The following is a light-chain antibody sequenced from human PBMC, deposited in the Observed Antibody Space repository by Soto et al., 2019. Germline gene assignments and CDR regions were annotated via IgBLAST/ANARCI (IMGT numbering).Light chain of an antibody. V-gene: IGKV1-5*01. Sequence: DLQMTQCPTTLSASVGDRVTFTCRASQIIRSRMAWFQQKPGKAPKLLIYDASSLESGCPHRFSGSGSETEFTLTISSLQTDDFSTYYCQQYHSYWTVGQGTKVDIK. CDR1: QIIRSR. J-gene: IGKJ1*01. CDR2: DAS. CDR3: QQYHSYWT.